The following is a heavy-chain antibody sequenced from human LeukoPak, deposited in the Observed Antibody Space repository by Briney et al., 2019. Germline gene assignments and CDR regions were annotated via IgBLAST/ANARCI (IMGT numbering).Heavy chain of an antibody. J-gene: IGHJ4*02. CDR1: GYTFTVHF. D-gene: IGHD6-13*01. CDR2: INPNTGGT. V-gene: IGHV1-2*02. Sequence: VASVKVSCKTSGYTFTVHFMYWVRQAPGQGLEWMGWINPNTGGTNYAQKFQGRVTMTRDTSSSTAYMELTRLTSDDTAVYYCARGGVPGQQPDHWGPGTLVTVSS. CDR3: ARGGVPGQQPDH.